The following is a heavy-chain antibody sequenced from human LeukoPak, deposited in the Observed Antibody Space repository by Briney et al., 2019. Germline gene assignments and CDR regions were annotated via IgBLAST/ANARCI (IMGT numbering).Heavy chain of an antibody. CDR2: IIPIFGTA. CDR3: AREPADYDILTEGVY. V-gene: IGHV1-69*13. D-gene: IGHD3-9*01. J-gene: IGHJ4*02. CDR1: GGTFISYA. Sequence: SVTVSFKSSGGTFISYAISWVRQAPGQGLEWMGGIIPIFGTANYAQKFQGRVTITADESTSTAYMELSSLRSEDTAVYYCAREPADYDILTEGVYWGQGTLVTVSS.